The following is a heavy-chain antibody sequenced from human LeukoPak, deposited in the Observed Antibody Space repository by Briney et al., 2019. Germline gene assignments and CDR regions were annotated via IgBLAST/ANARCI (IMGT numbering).Heavy chain of an antibody. Sequence: GRSLRRSCAASGFTFSSYGMHWVRQAPGKGLEGVAVISNDGNNKYYAGSVKGRFAISRDNSKNKLYLKMNSLRAADTAVYSCAKKTYVWGSYRYPEADYWGQGTLVTVSS. D-gene: IGHD3-16*02. CDR3: AKKTYVWGSYRYPEADY. CDR1: GFTFSSYG. V-gene: IGHV3-30*18. J-gene: IGHJ4*02. CDR2: ISNDGNNK.